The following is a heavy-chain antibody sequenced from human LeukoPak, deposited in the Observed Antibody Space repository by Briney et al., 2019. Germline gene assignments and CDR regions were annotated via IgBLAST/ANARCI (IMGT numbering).Heavy chain of an antibody. Sequence: GGSLRLSCAASGFTFSSYWMHWVRQAPGKGLVWVSRINSDGSSTDYADSVKGRFAISRDNAKNTLYLQMNSLRAEDTAVYFCASGGPRSSSTWTDGWGQGTLVTVSS. CDR2: INSDGSST. J-gene: IGHJ4*02. V-gene: IGHV3-74*01. CDR3: ASGGPRSSSTWTDG. D-gene: IGHD6-13*01. CDR1: GFTFSSYW.